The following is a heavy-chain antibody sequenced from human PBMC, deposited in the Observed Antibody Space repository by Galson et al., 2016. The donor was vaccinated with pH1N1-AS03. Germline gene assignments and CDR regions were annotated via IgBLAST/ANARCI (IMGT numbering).Heavy chain of an antibody. Sequence: SVKVSCKASGYIFTGFYVHWVRQAPGQGLEWMGWINTDSGVTNYAQKFQAWVTMTGDTSISTAYMELYGLKSDDTAVYYCERDPRGPCSSASCPTTYYFGMDVWGQGTTVIVSS. CDR1: GYIFTGFY. D-gene: IGHD1-26*01. CDR3: ERDPRGPCSSASCPTTYYFGMDV. J-gene: IGHJ6*02. V-gene: IGHV1-2*04. CDR2: INTDSGVT.